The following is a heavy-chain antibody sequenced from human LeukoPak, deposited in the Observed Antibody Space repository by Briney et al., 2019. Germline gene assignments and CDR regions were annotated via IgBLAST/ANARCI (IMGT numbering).Heavy chain of an antibody. V-gene: IGHV3-30*04. CDR2: ISYDGSNK. J-gene: IGHJ4*02. CDR3: ARDEGGSYYFDY. Sequence: GGSLRLSCAASGLTFSSYAMHWVRQAPGKGLEWVAVISYDGSNKYYADSVKGRFTISRDNSKNTLYLQMNSLRAEDTAVYYCARDEGGSYYFDYWGQGTLVTVSS. CDR1: GLTFSSYA. D-gene: IGHD1-26*01.